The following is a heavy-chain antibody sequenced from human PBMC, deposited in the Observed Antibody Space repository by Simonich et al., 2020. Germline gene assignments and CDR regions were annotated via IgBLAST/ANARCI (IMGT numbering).Heavy chain of an antibody. CDR1: GFTFSSYS. CDR2: ISSRSSYT. V-gene: IGHV3-21*01. Sequence: EVQLVESGGGLVKPGGSLRLSCAASGFTFSSYSMNWVRQAPGKGLEWVSSISSRSSYTYYADSVKGRFTISRDNAKNSLYLQMNSLRAEDTAVYYCARDVDTAMVFDYWGQGTLVTVSS. CDR3: ARDVDTAMVFDY. J-gene: IGHJ4*02. D-gene: IGHD5-18*01.